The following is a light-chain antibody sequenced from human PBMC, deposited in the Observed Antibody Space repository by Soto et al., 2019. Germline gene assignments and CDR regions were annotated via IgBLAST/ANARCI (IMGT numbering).Light chain of an antibody. CDR1: SSNIGNNY. Sequence: QSVLTQPPSVSAAPGQKVTISCSGSSSNIGNNYVSWYQQLPGTAPKLLIYENNKRPSGIPDRFSGSKSGTSATLGITGLQTGDEVDYYCGTWDSSLSASYVFGTGTKLTVL. J-gene: IGLJ1*01. CDR2: ENN. V-gene: IGLV1-51*02. CDR3: GTWDSSLSASYV.